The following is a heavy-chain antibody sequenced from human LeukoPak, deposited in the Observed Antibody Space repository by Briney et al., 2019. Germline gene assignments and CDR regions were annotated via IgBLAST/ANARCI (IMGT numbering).Heavy chain of an antibody. Sequence: GASVKVSCKASGGTFSSYAISWVRQAPGQGLEWMGGIIPIFGTANYAQKFQGRVTITTDESTSTAYMELSNLRSEDTAVYYCATSPLGSSAYDYWGQGTLVTVSS. J-gene: IGHJ4*02. CDR2: IIPIFGTA. CDR1: GGTFSSYA. D-gene: IGHD6-6*01. V-gene: IGHV1-69*05. CDR3: ATSPLGSSAYDY.